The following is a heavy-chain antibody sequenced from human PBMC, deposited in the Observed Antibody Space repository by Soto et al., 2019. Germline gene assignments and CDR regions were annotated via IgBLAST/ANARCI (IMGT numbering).Heavy chain of an antibody. CDR3: AKDYYDSNGYYPFDY. V-gene: IGHV1-3*01. J-gene: IGHJ4*02. D-gene: IGHD3-22*01. CDR2: INAGNGNT. Sequence: ASVKVSCKASGYTFTSYAMHWVRQAPGQRLEWMGWINAGNGNTKYSQKFQGRVTITRDTSASTAYMELSSLRSEDTAVYYCAKDYYDSNGYYPFDYWGQGTLVTVSS. CDR1: GYTFTSYA.